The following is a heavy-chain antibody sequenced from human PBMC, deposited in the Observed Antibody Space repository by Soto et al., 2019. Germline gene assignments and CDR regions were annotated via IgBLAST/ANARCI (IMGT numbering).Heavy chain of an antibody. J-gene: IGHJ4*02. D-gene: IGHD6-19*01. CDR2: ISYDGSNK. V-gene: IGHV3-30-3*01. Sequence: QVQLVESGGGVVQPGRSLRLSCAASGFTFSSFSLHWVRQAPGKGLEWLALISYDGSNKYNADSVKGRFTISRDNSNNTLFLQLNSLRTEDPAVYYCARTTTVAGTPEFDYWGQGTLVTVSS. CDR3: ARTTTVAGTPEFDY. CDR1: GFTFSSFS.